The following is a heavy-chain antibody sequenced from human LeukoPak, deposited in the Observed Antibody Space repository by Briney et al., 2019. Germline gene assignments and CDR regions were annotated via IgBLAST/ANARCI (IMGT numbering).Heavy chain of an antibody. V-gene: IGHV4-4*07. J-gene: IGHJ6*03. CDR3: AKEADYGDYLRSYYYIDV. Sequence: PSETLSLTCTVSGGYIGSYYWMWIRQPAGKGLEWIGRILTSETPSYNPSLESRVTMSVDTSESQFSLKLTSVTAADTAVYYCAKEADYGDYLRSYYYIDVWGTGTTVTVSS. CDR1: GGYIGSYY. CDR2: ILTSETP. D-gene: IGHD4-17*01.